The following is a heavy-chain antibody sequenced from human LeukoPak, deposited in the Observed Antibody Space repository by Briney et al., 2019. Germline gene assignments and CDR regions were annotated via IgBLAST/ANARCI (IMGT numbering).Heavy chain of an antibody. CDR3: ARLLSSAASCYDF. V-gene: IGHV3-7*04. CDR1: GLSFSNYW. J-gene: IGHJ4*02. Sequence: GGSLRLSCAAFGLSFSNYWMSWVRQAPGKGLEWVASINQDGSEKYYVDSVKGRFAISRDNAKNSLYLQMNSLRAEDTAVYYCARLLSSAASCYDFWGQGTLVTASS. CDR2: INQDGSEK. D-gene: IGHD2-2*01.